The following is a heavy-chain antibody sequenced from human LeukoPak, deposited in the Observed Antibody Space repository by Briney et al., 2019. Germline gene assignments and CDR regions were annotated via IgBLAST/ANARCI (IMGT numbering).Heavy chain of an antibody. J-gene: IGHJ4*02. D-gene: IGHD5-18*01. CDR3: ARAPVDTAMVTRFDY. CDR2: IIPIFGTA. V-gene: IGHV1-69*06. Sequence: GASVKVSCKASGGTSSSYAISWVRQAPGQGLEWMGGIIPIFGTANYAQKFQGRVTITADKSTSTAYMELSSLRSEDTAVYYCARAPVDTAMVTRFDYWGQGTLVTVSS. CDR1: GGTSSSYA.